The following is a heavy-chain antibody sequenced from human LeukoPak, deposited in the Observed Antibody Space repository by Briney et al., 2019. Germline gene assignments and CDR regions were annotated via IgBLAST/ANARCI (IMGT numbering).Heavy chain of an antibody. Sequence: SETLSLTCTISTRSISFYYWSWIRQPPGKGLEWIGYIYYAGNTIHNPSLNSRVTISVDTSKNQFSLKLSDPTASYTALYYCARGASSSWTTTFDPWGQGTLVTVSS. J-gene: IGHJ5*02. CDR3: ARGASSSWTTTFDP. CDR2: IYYAGNT. CDR1: TRSISFYY. V-gene: IGHV4-59*01. D-gene: IGHD6-13*01.